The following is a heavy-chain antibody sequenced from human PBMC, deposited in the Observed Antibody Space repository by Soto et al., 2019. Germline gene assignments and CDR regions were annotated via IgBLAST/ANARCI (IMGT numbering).Heavy chain of an antibody. CDR3: ARDSPFVGAVVKRTDYYYYGMDV. CDR1: GFTFSSYA. Sequence: GGSLRLSCAASGFTFSSYAMHWVRQAPGKGLEWVAVISYDGSNKYYADSVKGRFTISRDNSKNTLYLQMNSLRAEDTAVYYCARDSPFVGAVVKRTDYYYYGMDVWGQGTTVTVSS. D-gene: IGHD2-15*01. J-gene: IGHJ6*02. V-gene: IGHV3-30*14. CDR2: ISYDGSNK.